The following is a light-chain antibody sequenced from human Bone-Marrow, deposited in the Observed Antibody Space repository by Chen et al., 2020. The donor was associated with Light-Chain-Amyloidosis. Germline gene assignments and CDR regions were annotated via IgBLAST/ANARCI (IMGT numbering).Light chain of an antibody. J-gene: IGKJ4*01. Sequence: EIVLTQSPGTLSLSPGEGANLSCRSSQTISSNYLTWYQQKFGQAPRLRIYGSSSRATGIPDRFTGSGSGTDLTLTINRLEPEDFAMYYCKQYGTSPLTFGGGTKVEIK. CDR3: KQYGTSPLT. CDR1: QTISSNY. CDR2: GSS. V-gene: IGKV3-20*01.